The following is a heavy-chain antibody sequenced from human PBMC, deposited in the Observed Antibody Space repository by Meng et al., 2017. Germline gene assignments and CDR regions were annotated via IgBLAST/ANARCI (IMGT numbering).Heavy chain of an antibody. Sequence: QIQLQPSGPGLVKPSQTLSLSCAISGDSVSSNSAAWNWIRQSPSRGLEWLGRAYYRSKWYHDYAESVKSRISIDPDTSKNQFSLQLRSVTPEDSVVYYCARGSYSFDSWGQRTLVTVSS. CDR3: ARGSYSFDS. J-gene: IGHJ4*02. CDR1: GDSVSSNSAA. D-gene: IGHD1-26*01. V-gene: IGHV6-1*01. CDR2: AYYRSKWYH.